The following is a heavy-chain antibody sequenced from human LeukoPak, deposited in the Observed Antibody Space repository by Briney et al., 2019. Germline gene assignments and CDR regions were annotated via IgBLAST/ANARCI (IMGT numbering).Heavy chain of an antibody. J-gene: IGHJ4*02. D-gene: IGHD3-22*01. Sequence: GGSLRLSCAASGFTFDDYAMHWVRHAPGKGLEWVSGINWNSSSIGYADSVKGRFTISRDNAKNSLYLQLNSLRTEDTALYYCAKDHGSGYYYVLDYWGQGTLVTVSS. V-gene: IGHV3-9*01. CDR3: AKDHGSGYYYVLDY. CDR1: GFTFDDYA. CDR2: INWNSSSI.